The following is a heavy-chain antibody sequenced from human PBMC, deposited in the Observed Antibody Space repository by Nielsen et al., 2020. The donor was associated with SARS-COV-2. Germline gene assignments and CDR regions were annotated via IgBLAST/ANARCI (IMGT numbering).Heavy chain of an antibody. CDR2: ISSSSSYI. V-gene: IGHV3-21*01. Sequence: GGSLRLSCAASRFTFSSYSMNWVRQAPGKGLEWVSSISSSSSYIYYADSVKGRFTISRDNAKSSLYLQMNSLRAEDTAVYYCARVGQLGYYYYMDVWGKGTTVTVSS. D-gene: IGHD6-13*01. CDR1: RFTFSSYS. CDR3: ARVGQLGYYYYMDV. J-gene: IGHJ6*03.